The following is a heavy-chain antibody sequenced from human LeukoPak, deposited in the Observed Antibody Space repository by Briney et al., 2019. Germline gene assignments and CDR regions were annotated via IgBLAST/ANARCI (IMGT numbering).Heavy chain of an antibody. V-gene: IGHV4-4*07. Sequence: SETPSLTCTVSGGSISSYYWSWIRQPAGKGLEWIGRIYTSGSTNYNPSLKSRVTISVDTSKNQFSLKLSSVTAADTAVYYCARSKISSYYYYGMDVWGQGTTVTVSS. CDR1: GGSISSYY. CDR2: IYTSGST. J-gene: IGHJ6*02. D-gene: IGHD5/OR15-5a*01. CDR3: ARSKISSYYYYGMDV.